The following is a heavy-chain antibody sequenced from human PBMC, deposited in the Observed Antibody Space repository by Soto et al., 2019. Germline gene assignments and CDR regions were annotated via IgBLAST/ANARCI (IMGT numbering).Heavy chain of an antibody. J-gene: IGHJ5*02. D-gene: IGHD2-2*01. Sequence: ASETTSLTCTVSADSIYSSSYYWGWIRQPPGKGLEWIGSIYYSGSTYYNPSLKSRVTISVDTSKNQFSLKLSSVTAADTAVYYCARPDIVVVPAATGSGWFDPWGQGTLVTVSS. V-gene: IGHV4-39*01. CDR1: ADSIYSSSYY. CDR2: IYYSGST. CDR3: ARPDIVVVPAATGSGWFDP.